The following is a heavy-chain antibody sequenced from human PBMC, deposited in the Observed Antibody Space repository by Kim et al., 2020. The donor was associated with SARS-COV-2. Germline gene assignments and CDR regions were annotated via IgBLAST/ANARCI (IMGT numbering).Heavy chain of an antibody. CDR3: ARDRDGSGTYYNTLDY. CDR1: GFTFSDYY. CDR2: ISHSDSTE. J-gene: IGHJ4*02. Sequence: GGSLRLSCAVSGFTFSDYYMTWIRQAPGKGLELVSYISHSDSTEYYADSVKGRFTISRDNAKSSLILQMHSLRAEDTAIYYCARDRDGSGTYYNTLDYCGQGALVT. V-gene: IGHV3-11*04. D-gene: IGHD3-10*01.